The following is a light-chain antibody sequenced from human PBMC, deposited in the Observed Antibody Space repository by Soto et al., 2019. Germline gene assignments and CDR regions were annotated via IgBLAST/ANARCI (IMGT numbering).Light chain of an antibody. J-gene: IGLJ3*02. Sequence: QSVLTQPPSASGTPGQRVVIPCSGVSSNIGKNTVTWYQQHLPGAAPRLLIYRTNQRPSEVPDRISASKSDTSASLAISGLQSEDEADYFCSAWDDNLNAVVFGGGTKLTVL. CDR2: RTN. V-gene: IGLV1-44*01. CDR1: SSNIGKNT. CDR3: SAWDDNLNAVV.